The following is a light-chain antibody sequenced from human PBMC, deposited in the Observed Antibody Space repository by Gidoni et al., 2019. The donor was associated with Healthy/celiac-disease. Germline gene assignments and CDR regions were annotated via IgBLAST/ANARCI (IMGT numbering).Light chain of an antibody. CDR3: QSYDSSLSGWGV. CDR1: SSNIGAGYD. V-gene: IGLV1-40*01. Sequence: QSVLTPPPPVSGAPGQRLPISCTGSSSNIGAGYDVHWYHQLPGTAPKLLIYGNSNRPSGVPDRFSGSKSGTSASLAITGLQAEDEADYYCQSYDSSLSGWGVFGTGTKVTVL. CDR2: GNS. J-gene: IGLJ1*01.